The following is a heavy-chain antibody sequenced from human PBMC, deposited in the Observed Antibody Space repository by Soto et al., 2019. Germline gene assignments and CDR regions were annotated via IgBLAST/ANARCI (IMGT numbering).Heavy chain of an antibody. D-gene: IGHD2-2*01. CDR3: ARGRIVVVPAAIYYFDY. CDR1: GFTFSSYW. Sequence: ESGGGLVQPGGSLRLSCAASGFTFSSYWMSWVRQAPGKGLEWVANIKQDGSEKYYVDSVKGRFTISRDNAKNSLYLQMNSLRAEDTAVYYCARGRIVVVPAAIYYFDYWGQGTLVTVSS. CDR2: IKQDGSEK. J-gene: IGHJ4*02. V-gene: IGHV3-7*03.